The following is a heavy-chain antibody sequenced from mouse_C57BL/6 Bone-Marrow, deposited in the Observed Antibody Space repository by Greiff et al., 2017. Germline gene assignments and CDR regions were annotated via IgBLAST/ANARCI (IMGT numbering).Heavy chain of an antibody. CDR1: GYTFTSYW. CDR3: ARGGLRRRRRVVWDY. CDR2: IDPSDSYT. D-gene: IGHD2-2*01. Sequence: QVQLKQPGAELVKPGASVKLSCKASGYTFTSYWMQWVKQRPGQGLEWIGEIDPSDSYTNSNQKFKGKATLTVDTSSSTAYMQLTTLASADSSFYDCARGGLRRRRRVVWDYWGQGTTLTVSS. J-gene: IGHJ2*01. V-gene: IGHV1-50*01.